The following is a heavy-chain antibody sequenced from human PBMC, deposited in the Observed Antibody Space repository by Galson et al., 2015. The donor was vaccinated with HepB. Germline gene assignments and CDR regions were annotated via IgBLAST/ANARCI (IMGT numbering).Heavy chain of an antibody. J-gene: IGHJ6*02. D-gene: IGHD3-10*01. Sequence: SLRLSCAASGLTFSSYLMTWVRQAPGKGLEWVANIKQDGSEKNYVDSVKGRFTISRDNAKKSLYLQMNSLRAEDTAVYYCARAIWFGEVVDVWGQGTTVTVSS. CDR3: ARAIWFGEVVDV. CDR2: IKQDGSEK. CDR1: GLTFSSYL. V-gene: IGHV3-7*05.